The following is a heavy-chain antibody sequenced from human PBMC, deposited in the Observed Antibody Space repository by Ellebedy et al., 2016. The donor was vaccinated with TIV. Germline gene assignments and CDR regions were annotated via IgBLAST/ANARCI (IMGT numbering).Heavy chain of an antibody. CDR1: GFTVSRDY. CDR2: IYNSGIT. CDR3: ARDKAASVMEY. D-gene: IGHD2-8*01. V-gene: IGHV3-66*01. J-gene: IGHJ4*02. Sequence: PGGSLRLSCAASGFTVSRDYISWVRQAPGKGLEWVSVIYNSGITYYADYVKGRLTISRDNSENKLYLQMHSLRAEDTAVYFCARDKAASVMEYWGQGTLVTVSS.